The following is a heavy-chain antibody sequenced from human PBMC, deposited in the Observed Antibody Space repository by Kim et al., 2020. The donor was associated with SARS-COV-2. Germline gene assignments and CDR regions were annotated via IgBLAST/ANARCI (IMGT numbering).Heavy chain of an antibody. J-gene: IGHJ5*02. CDR3: ARHGPIITMVRGGLVS. CDR1: GGSISSSSYY. D-gene: IGHD3-10*01. V-gene: IGHV4-39*01. CDR2: IYYSGST. Sequence: SETLSLTCTVSGGSISSSSYYWGWIRQPPGKGLEWIGSIYYSGSTYYNPSLKSRVTISVDTSKNQFSLKLSSVTAADTAVYYCARHGPIITMVRGGLVSWGQGTLVTVSS.